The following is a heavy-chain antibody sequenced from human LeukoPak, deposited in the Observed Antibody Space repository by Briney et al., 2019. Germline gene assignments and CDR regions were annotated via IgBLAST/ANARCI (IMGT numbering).Heavy chain of an antibody. CDR3: ARGILGGYCSSTSCLDAFDY. J-gene: IGHJ4*02. CDR1: GFTVSSNY. V-gene: IGHV3-66*01. CDR2: IYSGGST. D-gene: IGHD2-2*03. Sequence: PGGSLRLSCAASGFTVSSNYMSWVRQAPGKGLEWVSVIYSGGSTYYADSVKGRFTISRDNSKNSLYLQMNSLRAEDTAVYYCARGILGGYCSSTSCLDAFDYWGQGTLVTVSS.